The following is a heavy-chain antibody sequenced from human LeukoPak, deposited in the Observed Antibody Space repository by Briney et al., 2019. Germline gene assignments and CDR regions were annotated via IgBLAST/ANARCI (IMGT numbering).Heavy chain of an antibody. J-gene: IGHJ6*03. V-gene: IGHV6-1*01. CDR1: GDSVPSNSAA. CDR3: ARALGQITMVRGAVYYYYMDV. Sequence: SQTLPLTCAISGDSVPSNSAAWNWITQSPSRGLEWLGRTYYRSKWYNDYAVSVKSRITINPDASKNQFSLQLNSVTPEDTAVYYCARALGQITMVRGAVYYYYMDVWGKGTTVTVSS. D-gene: IGHD3-10*01. CDR2: TYYRSKWYN.